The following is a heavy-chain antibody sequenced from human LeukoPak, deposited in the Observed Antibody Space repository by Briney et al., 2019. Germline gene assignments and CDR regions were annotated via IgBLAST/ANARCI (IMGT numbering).Heavy chain of an antibody. CDR1: GGSIVSGGSINSNY. CDR3: ARHGYSGYDHLT. J-gene: IGHJ4*02. CDR2: IYYTGRT. Sequence: SETLSLTCTVSGGSIVSGGSINSNYWEWIRQPPGKGLECIGYIYYTGRTTYNPSLKSRVTISLDTSKNQFSLKLSSVTGADTAVYYCARHGYSGYDHLTWGQGTLVTVSS. D-gene: IGHD5-12*01. V-gene: IGHV4-61*05.